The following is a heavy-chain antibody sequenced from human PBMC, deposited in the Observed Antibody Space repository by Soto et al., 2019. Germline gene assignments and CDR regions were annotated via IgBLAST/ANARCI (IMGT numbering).Heavy chain of an antibody. D-gene: IGHD2-15*01. Sequence: PSQTLSLTCVISGDSVSTNSATWDWIRQSPSRGLEWLGRTYYRSKWYNDYAVSVKSRITINPDTSKNQFSLQLNSVTPEDTAVYYCSKTDCCGCSCWDWSNWYDYWGQGTLVTV. CDR1: GDSVSTNSAT. CDR2: TYYRSKWYN. CDR3: SKTDCCGCSCWDWSNWYDY. J-gene: IGHJ5*01. V-gene: IGHV6-1*01.